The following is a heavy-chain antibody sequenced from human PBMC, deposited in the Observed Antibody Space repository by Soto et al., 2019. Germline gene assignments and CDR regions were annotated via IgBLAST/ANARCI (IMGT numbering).Heavy chain of an antibody. Sequence: GGSLRLSCTASGFTFGEYAMSWVSQAPGKGLEWVGFIRSKAYGGTTEYAASVKGRFTISRDVSKSIAYLQMNSLKTEDTAVYDLRSGFGVVIIPSDSVDIWGQRAMVTVSS. V-gene: IGHV3-49*04. CDR3: RSGFGVVIIPSDSVDI. D-gene: IGHD3-3*01. J-gene: IGHJ3*02. CDR2: IRSKAYGGTT. CDR1: GFTFGEYA.